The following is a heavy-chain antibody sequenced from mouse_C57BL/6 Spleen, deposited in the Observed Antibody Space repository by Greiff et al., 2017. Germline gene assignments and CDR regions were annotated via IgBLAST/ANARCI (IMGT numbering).Heavy chain of an antibody. J-gene: IGHJ4*01. CDR2: ISYDGSN. V-gene: IGHV3-6*01. Sequence: VQLKESGPGLVKPSQSLSLTCSVTGYSITSGYYWNWIRQFPGNKLEWMGYISYDGSNNYNPSLKNRISITRDTSKNQFFLKLNSVTTEDTATYYCARAQYDYYAMDYWGQGTSVTVSS. CDR3: ARAQYDYYAMDY. CDR1: GYSITSGYY. D-gene: IGHD2-10*02.